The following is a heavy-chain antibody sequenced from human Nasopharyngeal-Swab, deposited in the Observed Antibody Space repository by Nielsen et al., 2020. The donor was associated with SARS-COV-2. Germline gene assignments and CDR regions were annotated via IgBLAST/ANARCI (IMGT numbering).Heavy chain of an antibody. V-gene: IGHV4-59*13. Sequence: SKTLSLTGTVSGGSISGYYWRGIRQPPGKGLEWIGYIYYSGSTNYNPSLKSRVTISVDTSKNQFSLKLSSVTAADTAVYYCARGFDYWGKGTPVTVSS. CDR3: ARGFDY. J-gene: IGHJ4*02. CDR2: IYYSGST. CDR1: GGSISGYY.